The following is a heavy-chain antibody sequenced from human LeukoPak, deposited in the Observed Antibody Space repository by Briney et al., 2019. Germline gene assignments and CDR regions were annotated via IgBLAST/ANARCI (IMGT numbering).Heavy chain of an antibody. Sequence: GGSLRLSCAASGFTFSSYGIHWVRQAPGKGLEWVTFIRYDGSIKYYADSVKGRFTISRDNSKNTLYLQMNSLRAEDTAAYYCANFYDFWSGYYSQYPLDYWGQGTLVTVSS. D-gene: IGHD3-3*01. CDR2: IRYDGSIK. J-gene: IGHJ4*02. V-gene: IGHV3-30*02. CDR3: ANFYDFWSGYYSQYPLDY. CDR1: GFTFSSYG.